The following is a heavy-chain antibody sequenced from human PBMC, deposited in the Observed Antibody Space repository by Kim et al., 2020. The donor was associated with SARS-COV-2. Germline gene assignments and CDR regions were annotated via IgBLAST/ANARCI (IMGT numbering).Heavy chain of an antibody. Sequence: SETLSLTCTVSGGSISSYYWSWVRQPPGKGLEWIGYIYYSGSTDYNPSLKSRVTISVDTSKNQLSLKLSSVTAGDTAVYYCARVITGYSSGWPLGYWGQG. V-gene: IGHV4-59*01. CDR3: ARVITGYSSGWPLGY. CDR2: IYYSGST. D-gene: IGHD6-19*01. CDR1: GGSISSYY. J-gene: IGHJ4*02.